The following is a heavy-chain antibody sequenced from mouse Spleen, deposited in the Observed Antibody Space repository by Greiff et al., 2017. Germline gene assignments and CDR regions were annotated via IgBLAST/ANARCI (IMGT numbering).Heavy chain of an antibody. D-gene: IGHD2-10*01. Sequence: EVKLVESGGGLVQPGGSLSLSCAASGFTFTDYYMSWVRQPPGKALEWLGFIRNKANGYTTEYSASVKGRFTISRDNSQSILYLQMNALRAEDSATYYCARSAYHFDYWGQGTTLTVPS. V-gene: IGHV7-3*01. CDR2: IRNKANGYTT. CDR1: GFTFTDYY. J-gene: IGHJ2*01. CDR3: ARSAYHFDY.